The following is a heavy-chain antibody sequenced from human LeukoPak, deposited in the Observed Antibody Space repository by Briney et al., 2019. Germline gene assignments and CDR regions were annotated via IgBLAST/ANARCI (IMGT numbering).Heavy chain of an antibody. V-gene: IGHV3-30*04. CDR3: VHSYGFSYFDY. Sequence: KLGGSLRLSCAASGFTFSSYAMHWVRQAPGKGLEWVAVISYDGSNKYYAGSVKGRFTISRDNSKNTLYLQMNSLRAEDTAVYYCVHSYGFSYFDYWGQGTLVTVSS. J-gene: IGHJ4*02. CDR2: ISYDGSNK. D-gene: IGHD5-18*01. CDR1: GFTFSSYA.